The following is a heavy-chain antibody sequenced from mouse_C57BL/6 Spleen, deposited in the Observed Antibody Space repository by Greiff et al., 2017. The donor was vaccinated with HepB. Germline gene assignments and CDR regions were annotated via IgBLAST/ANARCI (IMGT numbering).Heavy chain of an antibody. D-gene: IGHD4-1*01. J-gene: IGHJ2*01. V-gene: IGHV1-4*01. Sequence: VKLQESGAELARPGASVKMSCKASGYTFTSYTMHWVKQRPGQGLEWIGYINPSSGYTKYNQKFKDKATLTADKSSSTAYMQLSSLTSEDSAVYYCARNPAGDFDYWGQGTTLTVSS. CDR3: ARNPAGDFDY. CDR2: INPSSGYT. CDR1: GYTFTSYT.